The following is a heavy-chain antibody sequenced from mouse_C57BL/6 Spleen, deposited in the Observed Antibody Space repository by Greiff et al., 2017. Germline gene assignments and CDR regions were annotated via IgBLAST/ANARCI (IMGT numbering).Heavy chain of an antibody. CDR1: GYTFTDYY. V-gene: IGHV1-76*01. D-gene: IGHD3-2*02. Sequence: VQLQQSGAELVRPGASVKLSCKASGYTFTDYYINWVKQRPGQGLEWIARIYPGSGNTYYNEKFKGKATLTAEKSSSTAYMQLSSLTSEDSAVYFCARERYSSGFDYWGQGTTLTVSS. CDR3: ARERYSSGFDY. CDR2: IYPGSGNT. J-gene: IGHJ2*01.